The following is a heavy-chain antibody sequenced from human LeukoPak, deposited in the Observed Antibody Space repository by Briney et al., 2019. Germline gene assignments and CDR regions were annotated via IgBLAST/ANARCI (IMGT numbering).Heavy chain of an antibody. Sequence: ASVKVSCNASGHTLTEISMHWVRQAPGKGFEWMGGVDPEDGETIYAQKFQGRVTITTDESTSTAYMELSSLRSEDTAVYYCAREDSAAAYNYFDYWGQGTLVTVSS. CDR3: AREDSAAAYNYFDY. J-gene: IGHJ4*02. D-gene: IGHD6-13*01. V-gene: IGHV1-24*01. CDR2: VDPEDGET. CDR1: GHTLTEIS.